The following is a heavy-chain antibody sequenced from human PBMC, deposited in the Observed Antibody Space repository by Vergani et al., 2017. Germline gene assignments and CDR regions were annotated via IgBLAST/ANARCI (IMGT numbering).Heavy chain of an antibody. CDR1: GFTFSSYW. V-gene: IGHV3-74*01. D-gene: IGHD6-19*01. CDR2: INSDGSST. CDR3: ARDCRGCPFDI. Sequence: VQLVESGGGVVQPGRSLRLSCAASGFTFSSYWMHWVRQAPGKGLVWVSRINSDGSSTSYADSVKGRFTISRDNAKNTLYLQMNSLRAEDTAVYYCARDCRGCPFDIWGQGTMVTVSS. J-gene: IGHJ3*02.